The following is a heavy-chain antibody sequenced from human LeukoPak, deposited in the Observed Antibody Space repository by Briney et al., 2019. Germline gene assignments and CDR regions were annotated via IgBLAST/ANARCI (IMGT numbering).Heavy chain of an antibody. V-gene: IGHV3-74*01. CDR2: IASDGSST. D-gene: IGHD4-23*01. CDR1: GFAFSSYW. J-gene: IGHJ4*02. CDR3: ARGRPHGNDY. Sequence: GGSLRLSCAASGFAFSSYWMNWVRQAPGKGLVWVSRIASDGSSTTYADSVKGRFSISRDNAKNTLYLQVNSLRVEDTAVYYCARGRPHGNDYWGQGTLVTVSS.